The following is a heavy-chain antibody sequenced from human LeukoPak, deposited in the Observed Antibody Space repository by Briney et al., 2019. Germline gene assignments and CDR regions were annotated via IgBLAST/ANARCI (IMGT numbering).Heavy chain of an antibody. CDR2: ISSTSSTI. V-gene: IGHV3-48*01. CDR1: GFTFSSYS. D-gene: IGHD1-26*01. J-gene: IGHJ5*02. CDR3: ARDPVGATNWFDP. Sequence: PGGSLRLSCAASGFTFSSYSMNWVRQAPGKGLEWVSYISSTSSTIYYADSVKGRFTISRDSAKNSLYLQMNSLRAEDTAVYYCARDPVGATNWFDPWGQGTLVTVSS.